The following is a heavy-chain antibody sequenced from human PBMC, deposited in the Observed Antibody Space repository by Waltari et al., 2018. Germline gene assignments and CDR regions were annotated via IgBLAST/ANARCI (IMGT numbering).Heavy chain of an antibody. CDR3: ARGRNSGFDY. CDR1: GDSLSSNGVA. CDR2: TYYRSKWYN. D-gene: IGHD2-15*01. Sequence: QVQLQQSGPALVKPSQTLSLTCDISGDSLSSNGVAWNWIRQSPSRGLEWLGRTYYRSKWYNDYAVSVKSRITINPDTSKNQFSLQLNSVTPDDTALYYCARGRNSGFDYWGQGTLVTVSS. J-gene: IGHJ4*02. V-gene: IGHV6-1*01.